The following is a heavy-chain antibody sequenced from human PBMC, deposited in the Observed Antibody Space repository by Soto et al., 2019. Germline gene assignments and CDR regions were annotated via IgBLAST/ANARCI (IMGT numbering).Heavy chain of an antibody. D-gene: IGHD3-10*01. CDR3: ARGGSESDY. V-gene: IGHV3-7*01. Sequence: EVQLVESGGGLVQPGGSLRLSCAVSGFTFSTYWMTWVRQAPGKGLKWVANIQQDGSEKHYVDSVKGRFTISRDNAKNSLYLQMNSLRAEDTAVYFCARGGSESDYWGQGTLVTVSS. CDR2: IQQDGSEK. CDR1: GFTFSTYW. J-gene: IGHJ4*02.